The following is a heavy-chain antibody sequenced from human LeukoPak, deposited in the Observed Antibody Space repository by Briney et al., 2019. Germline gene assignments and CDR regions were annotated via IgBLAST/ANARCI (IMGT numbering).Heavy chain of an antibody. V-gene: IGHV4-59*01. D-gene: IGHD6-13*01. CDR2: IYYSGST. Sequence: SETLSLTCAVYGGSFSGYYWSWIRQPPGEGLEWIGYIYYSGSTNYNPSLKSRVTISVDPSKNQFSLKLSSVTAADTAVYYCARDMGSSWSQGTLVTVSS. CDR1: GGSFSGYY. CDR3: ARDMGSS. J-gene: IGHJ4*02.